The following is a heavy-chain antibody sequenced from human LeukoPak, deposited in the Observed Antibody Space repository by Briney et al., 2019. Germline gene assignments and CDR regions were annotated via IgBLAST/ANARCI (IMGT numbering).Heavy chain of an antibody. V-gene: IGHV4-59*08. Sequence: SETLSLTCAVSGGSISSYYWSWIRQRPGKGLEWIGYIYYSGSTNYKPSLKSRVTISVDTSKNQISLNLRSVTAADTAVYYCARHSGRGNAFDIWGQGTRVTVSS. J-gene: IGHJ3*02. CDR1: GGSISSYY. D-gene: IGHD6-25*01. CDR2: IYYSGST. CDR3: ARHSGRGNAFDI.